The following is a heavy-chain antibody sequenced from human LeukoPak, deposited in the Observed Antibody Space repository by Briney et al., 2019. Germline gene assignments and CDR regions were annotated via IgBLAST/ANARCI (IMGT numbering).Heavy chain of an antibody. Sequence: PGGSLRLSCVVSGMTFDRHGMHWVRQAPGKGLEWVAVISYDGSNKYYADSVKGRFTISRDNSKNTLYLQMNSLRAEDTAVYYCARDRFALWFQWGGQGTLVTVSS. D-gene: IGHD3-10*01. CDR1: GMTFDRHG. J-gene: IGHJ4*02. CDR2: ISYDGSNK. CDR3: ARDRFALWFQW. V-gene: IGHV3-30*19.